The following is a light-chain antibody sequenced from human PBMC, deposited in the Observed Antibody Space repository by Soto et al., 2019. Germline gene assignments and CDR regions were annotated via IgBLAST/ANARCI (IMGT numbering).Light chain of an antibody. Sequence: ENVLTQSPGTLSLSPGERGTLSCRASQSVTSNSVAWYQQKPGQAPRLLIYGASSRVAGIPDRFRGAGSGTDFTLTISRLEPEDFAVYVCQQYGSSPPTFGQGTNVDVK. CDR3: QQYGSSPPT. J-gene: IGKJ1*01. CDR1: QSVTSNS. V-gene: IGKV3-20*01. CDR2: GAS.